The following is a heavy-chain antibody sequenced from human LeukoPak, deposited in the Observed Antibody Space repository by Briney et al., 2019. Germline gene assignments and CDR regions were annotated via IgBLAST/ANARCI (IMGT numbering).Heavy chain of an antibody. J-gene: IGHJ4*02. D-gene: IGHD2-15*01. CDR3: ARGKFTGYCSGGSCYSAAHFDY. CDR1: GGSFSGYY. CDR2: INHSGST. V-gene: IGHV4-34*01. Sequence: SETLSLTCAVYGGSFSGYYWSWIRQPPGKGLEWIGEINHSGSTNYNPSLKSRVTISVDTSKNQFSLKLSSVTAADTAVYYCARGKFTGYCSGGSCYSAAHFDYWGQGTPVTVSS.